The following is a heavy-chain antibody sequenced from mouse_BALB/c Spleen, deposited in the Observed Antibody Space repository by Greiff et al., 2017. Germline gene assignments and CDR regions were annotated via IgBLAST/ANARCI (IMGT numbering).Heavy chain of an antibody. J-gene: IGHJ1*01. CDR3: ARGLYGNYGYFDV. CDR2: IDPSDSET. Sequence: QVQLQQSGPQLVRPGASVKISCKASGYSFTSYWMHWVKQRPGQGLEWIGMIDPSDSETRLNQKFKDKATLTVDKSSSTAYMQLSSPTSEDSAVYYCARGLYGNYGYFDVWGAGTTVTVSS. D-gene: IGHD2-1*01. CDR1: GYSFTSYW. V-gene: IGHV1S126*01.